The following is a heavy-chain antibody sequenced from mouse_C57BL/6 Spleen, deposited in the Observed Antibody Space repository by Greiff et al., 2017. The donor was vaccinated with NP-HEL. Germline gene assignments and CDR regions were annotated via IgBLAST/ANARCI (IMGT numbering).Heavy chain of an antibody. D-gene: IGHD2-4*01. Sequence: VQLQQSGPGLVKPSQSLSLTCSVTGYSITSGYYWNWIRQFPGNKLEWMGYISYDGSNNYNPSLKNRISITRDTSKNQFFLKWNSVTTEDTATYYCARGGYDYDPHWYFDGWGTGTTVTVSS. J-gene: IGHJ1*03. CDR1: GYSITSGYY. CDR3: ARGGYDYDPHWYFDG. V-gene: IGHV3-6*01. CDR2: ISYDGSN.